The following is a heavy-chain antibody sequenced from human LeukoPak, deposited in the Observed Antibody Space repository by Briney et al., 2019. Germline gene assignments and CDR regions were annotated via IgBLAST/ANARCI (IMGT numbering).Heavy chain of an antibody. J-gene: IGHJ4*02. Sequence: ASVKVSCKASGYTFTSYGISWVRQAPGQGLEWMGWISAYNGNTNYAQKLQGRVTMTTDTSTSTAYMELRSLRSDDTAVYYCARDSLHDFWSGYLSQPFDYWAREPWSPSPQ. CDR3: ARDSLHDFWSGYLSQPFDY. CDR2: ISAYNGNT. V-gene: IGHV1-18*01. CDR1: GYTFTSYG. D-gene: IGHD3-3*01.